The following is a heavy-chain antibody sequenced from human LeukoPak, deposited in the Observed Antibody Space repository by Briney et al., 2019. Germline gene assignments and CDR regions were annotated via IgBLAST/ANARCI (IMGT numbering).Heavy chain of an antibody. J-gene: IGHJ3*02. Sequence: SETLSLTCTVSGVSISSYYWSWIRRPPGKGLEWIGYIYYSGSTNYNPSLKSRVTISVDTSKNQFSLKLSSVTAADTAVYYCASTRKHAFDIWGQGTMVTVSS. CDR1: GVSISSYY. V-gene: IGHV4-59*01. CDR2: IYYSGST. CDR3: ASTRKHAFDI.